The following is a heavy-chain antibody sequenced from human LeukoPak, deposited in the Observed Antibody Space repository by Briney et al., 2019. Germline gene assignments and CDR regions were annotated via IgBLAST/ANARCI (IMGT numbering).Heavy chain of an antibody. CDR2: ISSSSSYI. CDR3: ARCIAARPGDYFEY. J-gene: IGHJ4*02. D-gene: IGHD6-6*01. CDR1: GFTFSSYS. Sequence: PGGSLRLSCAASGFTFSSYSMNWVRQAPGKGLEWVSSISSSSSYIYYADSVKGRFTVSRDNARNSLYLQMNSLRADDTAIYYCARCIAARPGDYFEYWGQGTLVTVSS. V-gene: IGHV3-21*01.